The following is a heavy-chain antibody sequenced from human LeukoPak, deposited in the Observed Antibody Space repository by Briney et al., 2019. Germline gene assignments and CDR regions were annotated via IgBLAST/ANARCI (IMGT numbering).Heavy chain of an antibody. CDR2: IRYDGSNK. V-gene: IGHV3-30*02. Sequence: GGSLRLSCAASGFTFSSYGMHWVRQAPGKGLEWVAFIRYDGSNKYYADSVKGRFTISRDNAKNSLYLQMNSLRAEDTAVYYCASLYSSSWYARGMDVWGQGTTVTVSS. CDR1: GFTFSSYG. CDR3: ASLYSSSWYARGMDV. J-gene: IGHJ6*02. D-gene: IGHD6-13*01.